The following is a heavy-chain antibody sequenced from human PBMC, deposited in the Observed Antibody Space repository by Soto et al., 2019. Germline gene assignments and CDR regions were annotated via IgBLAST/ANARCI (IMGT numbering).Heavy chain of an antibody. Sequence: PSETLSLTCTVSGGSITGSSFYWGWIRQPPGKGLEWIGHIFHTGATYYNPTLKSRLRMSVDTSKNQFPLNLSSVTATDTAVYYCARRRIVPTTNFDYWGQGTLVTVSS. CDR3: ARRRIVPTTNFDY. CDR2: IFHTGAT. D-gene: IGHD1-26*01. CDR1: GGSITGSSFY. V-gene: IGHV4-39*01. J-gene: IGHJ4*02.